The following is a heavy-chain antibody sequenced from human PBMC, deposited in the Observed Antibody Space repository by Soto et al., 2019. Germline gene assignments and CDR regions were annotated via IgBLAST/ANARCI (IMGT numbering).Heavy chain of an antibody. D-gene: IGHD3-3*01. CDR3: AADFGFGVGPYYYGLDV. Sequence: QMQLVQSGPEVKKPGTSVKVSCKASGFTFTSSAVQWVRQARGQRLEWIGWIVVGSGNTNYAQKFQERVTITRDMSTSTAYMELSSLRSEDTAVYYCAADFGFGVGPYYYGLDVWGQGTTVTVSS. CDR1: GFTFTSSA. J-gene: IGHJ6*02. V-gene: IGHV1-58*01. CDR2: IVVGSGNT.